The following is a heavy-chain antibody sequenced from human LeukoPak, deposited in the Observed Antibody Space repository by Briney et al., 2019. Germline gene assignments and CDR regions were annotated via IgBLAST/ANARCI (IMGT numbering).Heavy chain of an antibody. V-gene: IGHV1-18*01. CDR2: ISAYNGNT. J-gene: IGHJ4*02. CDR3: ARGDLPDYYDSSGYYQIDY. CDR1: GYTFTSYG. D-gene: IGHD3-22*01. Sequence: ASVKVSCKASGYTFTSYGISWVRQAPGQGLEWMGWISAYNGNTNYAQKLQGRVTMTTDTSTSTAYMELRSLRSDNTAVYYCARGDLPDYYDSSGYYQIDYWGQGTLVSVSS.